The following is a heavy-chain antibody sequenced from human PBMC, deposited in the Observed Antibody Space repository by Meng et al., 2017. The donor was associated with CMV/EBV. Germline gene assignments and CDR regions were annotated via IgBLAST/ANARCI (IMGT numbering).Heavy chain of an antibody. J-gene: IGHJ6*02. CDR2: INSDWSST. CDR3: ARVPYCSSTSCYST. Sequence: GGSLRLSCAASGFTFSSYWMHWVRQAPGKGLVWVSRINSDWSSTSYADSVKGRFTISRDNAKNTLYLQMNSLRAEDTAVYYCARVPYCSSTSCYSTWGQGTTVTVSS. CDR1: GFTFSSYW. V-gene: IGHV3-74*01. D-gene: IGHD2-2*01.